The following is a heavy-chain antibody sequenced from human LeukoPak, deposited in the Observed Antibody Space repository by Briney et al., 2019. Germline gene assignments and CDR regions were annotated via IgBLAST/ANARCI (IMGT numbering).Heavy chain of an antibody. Sequence: PSETLSLTCTVSGGSISSYYWSWIRQPRGKGLEWIGYIYNNGNTNYNPSLKSRVTISVDTSKNQFSLKLSSVTAADTALYYCARARINWFDPWGQGTLVTVPS. D-gene: IGHD1-14*01. CDR2: IYNNGNT. CDR1: GGSISSYY. J-gene: IGHJ5*02. CDR3: ARARINWFDP. V-gene: IGHV4-59*01.